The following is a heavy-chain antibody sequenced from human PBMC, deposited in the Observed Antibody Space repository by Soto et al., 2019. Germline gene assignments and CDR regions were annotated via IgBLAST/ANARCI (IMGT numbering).Heavy chain of an antibody. V-gene: IGHV3-11*06. CDR2: ISANNVYT. CDR3: ARDLEVGSYLYYFDF. Sequence: LRLSCAASGFTFTNYYISWIRQAPGKGLEWVSYISANNVYTNYADSVKGRFTISRDNGKNSVYLQMNGLRAEDTAVYYCARDLEVGSYLYYFDFWGQGALVTVSS. CDR1: GFTFTNYY. D-gene: IGHD1-26*01. J-gene: IGHJ4*02.